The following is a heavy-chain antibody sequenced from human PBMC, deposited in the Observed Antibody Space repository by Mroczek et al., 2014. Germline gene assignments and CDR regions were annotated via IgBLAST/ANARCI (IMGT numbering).Heavy chain of an antibody. CDR3: ARVRIAARLLVNWFDP. J-gene: IGHJ5*02. CDR2: MNPNSGNT. D-gene: IGHD6-6*01. V-gene: IGHV1-8*01. CDR1: GYTFTSYD. Sequence: SGAEVKKPGASVKVSCKASGYTFTSYDINWVRQATGQGLEWMGWMNPNSGNTGYAQKFQGRVTMTRNTSISTAYMELSSLRSEDTAVYYCARVRIAARLLVNWFDPWGQGTLVHRLL.